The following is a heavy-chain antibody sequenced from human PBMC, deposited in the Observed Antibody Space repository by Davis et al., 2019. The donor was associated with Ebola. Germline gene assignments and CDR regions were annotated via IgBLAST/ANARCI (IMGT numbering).Heavy chain of an antibody. D-gene: IGHD3-22*01. J-gene: IGHJ4*02. CDR3: ARGDSYYDPSGFYAGPEAPDH. V-gene: IGHV4-39*07. CDR1: GASISSYY. CDR2: IYYSGST. Sequence: MPSETLSLTCTISGASISSYYWNWIRQPPGKGLEWIGSIYYSGSTYYNPSLTSRVTISVDTSKNQFSLNLRSVTAADTAVYYCARGDSYYDPSGFYAGPEAPDHWGQGTLVSVSS.